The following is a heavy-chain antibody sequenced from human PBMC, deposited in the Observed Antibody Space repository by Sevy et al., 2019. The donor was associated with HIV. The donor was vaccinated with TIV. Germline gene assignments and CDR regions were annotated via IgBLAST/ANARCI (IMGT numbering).Heavy chain of an antibody. Sequence: GGSPRLSCAASGFTFTSYAMNWVRQAPGKGLDWVSSISCSGRSTYYADSVEGRFTISRDNSKNTLSLQMNSLRADDTAVYYCAKGYCSGGSCPRDYYYYGMYVWGQGTTVTVSS. CDR1: GFTFTSYA. CDR3: AKGYCSGGSCPRDYYYYGMYV. V-gene: IGHV3-23*01. J-gene: IGHJ6*02. D-gene: IGHD2-15*01. CDR2: ISCSGRST.